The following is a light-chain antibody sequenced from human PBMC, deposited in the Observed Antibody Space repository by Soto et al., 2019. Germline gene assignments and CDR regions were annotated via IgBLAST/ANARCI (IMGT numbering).Light chain of an antibody. V-gene: IGKV1-5*03. CDR3: QQYNSSPLT. CDR2: KAS. J-gene: IGKJ4*01. CDR1: QSISTW. Sequence: DIQMTQSPTTLSASVGDRVTITCRASQSISTWLAWFQQKPGKAPNLLIYKASSLESGVPSRFSGSGSGKEFTLTISTLQPDDFATYYCQQYNSSPLTFGGGTKVEIK.